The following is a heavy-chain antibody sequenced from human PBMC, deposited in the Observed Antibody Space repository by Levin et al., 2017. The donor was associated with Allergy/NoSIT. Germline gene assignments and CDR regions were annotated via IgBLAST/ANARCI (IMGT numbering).Heavy chain of an antibody. CDR2: IYLSGST. Sequence: SKTLSLTCAVSGGSISSGGYSWSWIRQPPGKGLEWIGNIYLSGSTNDNPSLKSRVTMSVDRSKNQFSLKLSYVTAADTAVYYCARVAGYSYGYYFDYWGPGTLSPSPQ. J-gene: IGHJ4*02. V-gene: IGHV4-30-2*01. CDR3: ARVAGYSYGYYFDY. CDR1: GGSISSGGYS. D-gene: IGHD5-18*01.